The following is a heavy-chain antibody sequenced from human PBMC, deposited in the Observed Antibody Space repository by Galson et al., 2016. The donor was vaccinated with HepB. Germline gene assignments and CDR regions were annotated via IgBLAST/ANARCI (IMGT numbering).Heavy chain of an antibody. V-gene: IGHV4-31*03. CDR1: GGSISSGGYY. CDR2: IYYSGST. D-gene: IGHD2-2*01. Sequence: TLSLTCTVSGGSISSGGYYWSWIRQHPGKGLEWIGYIYYSGSTYYNPSLKSRVTISVDTSKNLFSLKLCSVTAADTAVYYCARRLGYCSSTSCYFSWYFDLWGRGTLVTVSS. J-gene: IGHJ2*01. CDR3: ARRLGYCSSTSCYFSWYFDL.